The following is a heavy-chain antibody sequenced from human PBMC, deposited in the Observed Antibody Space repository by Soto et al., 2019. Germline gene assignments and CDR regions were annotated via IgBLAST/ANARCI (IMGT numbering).Heavy chain of an antibody. J-gene: IGHJ4*02. Sequence: SETLSLTCTVSCDTITSFSWNWIRQSAGKGLEWIGRISTTGNTHYNPSLESRVTMSLDTSKNQFSLKLTSVTAADTAVYYCEGESGENWSYEAYWGQGTLVTVSS. V-gene: IGHV4-4*07. D-gene: IGHD1-7*01. CDR2: ISTTGNT. CDR1: CDTITSFS. CDR3: EGESGENWSYEAY.